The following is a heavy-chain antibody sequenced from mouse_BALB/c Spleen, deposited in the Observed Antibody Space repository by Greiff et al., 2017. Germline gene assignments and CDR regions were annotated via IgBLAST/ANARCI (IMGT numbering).Heavy chain of an antibody. D-gene: IGHD1-1*01. CDR2: ISSGGSYT. CDR1: GFTFSSYG. Sequence: EVKLVESGGDLVKPGGSLKLSCAASGFTFSSYGMSWVRQTPDKRLEWVATISSGGSYTYYPDSVKGRFTISRDNAKNTLYLQMSSLKSEDTAMYYCARQRVYYGSSFLYYAMDYWGQGTSVTVSS. CDR3: ARQRVYYGSSFLYYAMDY. J-gene: IGHJ4*01. V-gene: IGHV5-6*01.